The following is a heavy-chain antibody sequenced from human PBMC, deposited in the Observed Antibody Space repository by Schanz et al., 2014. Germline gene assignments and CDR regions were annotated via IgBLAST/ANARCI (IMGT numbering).Heavy chain of an antibody. CDR3: AKDRSWDYDSSGYFDY. J-gene: IGHJ4*02. V-gene: IGHV3-23*01. D-gene: IGHD3-22*01. CDR2: FNDGGVNK. Sequence: VHLLESGGGLVEPGGSLRLSCAASGFSFSDYYMSWIRQAPGKGLEWVSSFNDGGVNKYYADSVKGRFTISSDNSKSTLYLQMSSLRAEDTAVYYCAKDRSWDYDSSGYFDYWGQGTLVTVAS. CDR1: GFSFSDYY.